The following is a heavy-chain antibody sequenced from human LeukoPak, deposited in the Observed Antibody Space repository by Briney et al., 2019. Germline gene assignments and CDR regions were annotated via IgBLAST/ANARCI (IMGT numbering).Heavy chain of an antibody. D-gene: IGHD5-24*01. CDR1: GCTFSSYA. V-gene: IGHV1-69*04. CDR3: ARPLRRDGYIFY. Sequence: ASVKVSCKASGCTFSSYAISWVRQAPGQGLEWMGRIIPILGIANYAQKFQGRVTITADKSTSTAYMELSSLRSEDTAVYYCARPLRRDGYIFYWGQGTLVTVSS. J-gene: IGHJ4*02. CDR2: IIPILGIA.